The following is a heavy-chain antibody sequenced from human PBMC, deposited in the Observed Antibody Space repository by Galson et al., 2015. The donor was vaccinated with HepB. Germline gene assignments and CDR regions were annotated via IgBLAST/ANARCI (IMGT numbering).Heavy chain of an antibody. Sequence: SVKVSCKASGYTFTTYAIHWVRQAPGQRLEWMGWINAGNGNTKYSQKFQGRVTITRDTSASTAYMELSSLRSEDTAVYYCARATAFYFGSGSYSNWGQGTVVTVSS. V-gene: IGHV1-3*01. CDR1: GYTFTTYA. D-gene: IGHD3-10*01. CDR2: INAGNGNT. CDR3: ARATAFYFGSGSYSN. J-gene: IGHJ4*02.